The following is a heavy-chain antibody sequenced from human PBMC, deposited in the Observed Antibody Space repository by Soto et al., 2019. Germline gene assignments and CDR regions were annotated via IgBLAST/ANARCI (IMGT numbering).Heavy chain of an antibody. V-gene: IGHV3-23*01. CDR1: GFTFSSYA. Sequence: GGSLRLSCAASGFTFSSYAMSWVRQAPGKGLEWVSAISGSGGSTYYADSVKGRFTISRDNSKNSLYLQMNSLRAEDTAVYYCARVPVLLWFRRPYYGMDVWGQGTTVTVSS. CDR3: ARVPVLLWFRRPYYGMDV. CDR2: ISGSGGST. D-gene: IGHD3-10*01. J-gene: IGHJ6*02.